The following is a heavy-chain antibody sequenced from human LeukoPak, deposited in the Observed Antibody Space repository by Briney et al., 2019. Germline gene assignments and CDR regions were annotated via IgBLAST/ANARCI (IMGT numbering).Heavy chain of an antibody. CDR1: GGSISSYH. CDR2: INHSGST. J-gene: IGHJ5*02. Sequence: SETLSLTCTVSGGSISSYHWSWIRQPPRKGLEWIGEINHSGSTNYNPSPKSRVTISVDTSKNQFSLKLSSVTAADTAVYYCARGPAMVRGVNWFDPWGQGTLVTVSS. V-gene: IGHV4-34*01. CDR3: ARGPAMVRGVNWFDP. D-gene: IGHD3-10*01.